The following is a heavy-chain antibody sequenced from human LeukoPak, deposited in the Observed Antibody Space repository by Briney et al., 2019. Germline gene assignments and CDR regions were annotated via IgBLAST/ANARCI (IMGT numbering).Heavy chain of an antibody. J-gene: IGHJ4*02. Sequence: PGGSLRLSCAASGFTFSSYSMNWVRQAPGNGLEWVSSISSSSSYIYYADSVKGRFTISRDNAKNSLYLQMNSLRAEDTAVYYCAKAAGGGNWNWGQGTLVTVSS. V-gene: IGHV3-21*04. D-gene: IGHD1-20*01. CDR2: ISSSSSYI. CDR1: GFTFSSYS. CDR3: AKAAGGGNWN.